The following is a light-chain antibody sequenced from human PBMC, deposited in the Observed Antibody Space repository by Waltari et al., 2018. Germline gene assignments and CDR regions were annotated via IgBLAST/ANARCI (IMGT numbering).Light chain of an antibody. Sequence: MTQSPDPLAMSAGESVTLSCRASRHIGGSLAWYQQKPGQAPRLLFYHASTRATGVADRFSAAGSGTDFTLTISSLRSEDSAVYYCQQYNDWPPYTFGQGTKLE. J-gene: IGKJ2*01. CDR1: RHIGGS. CDR3: QQYNDWPPYT. CDR2: HAS. V-gene: IGKV3-15*01.